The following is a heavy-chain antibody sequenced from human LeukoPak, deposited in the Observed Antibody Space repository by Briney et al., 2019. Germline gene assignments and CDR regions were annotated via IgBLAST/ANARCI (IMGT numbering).Heavy chain of an antibody. CDR1: GFTFSSYW. V-gene: IGHV3-7*03. D-gene: IGHD2-15*01. Sequence: GGSLRLSCAASGFTFSSYWMSWVRQAPGKGLEWVANIKQDGSEKYYVDSVKGRFTTSRDNAKNSLYLQMNSLRAEDTAVYYCARSVEDCSGGSCYFNWFDPWGQGTLVTVSS. CDR2: IKQDGSEK. CDR3: ARSVEDCSGGSCYFNWFDP. J-gene: IGHJ5*02.